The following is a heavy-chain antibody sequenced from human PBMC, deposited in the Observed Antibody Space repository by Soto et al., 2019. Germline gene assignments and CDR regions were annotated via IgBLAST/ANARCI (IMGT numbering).Heavy chain of an antibody. J-gene: IGHJ4*02. Sequence: SETLSLTCTFSGCSISSYYWSWIRQPPGKGLEWIGYIYYSGSTNYNPSLKSRVTISVDTSKNQFSLKLSSVTAADTAVYYCARDDDSSGYYSPWYYWGQGTLVTVSS. CDR1: GCSISSYY. V-gene: IGHV4-59*01. D-gene: IGHD3-22*01. CDR2: IYYSGST. CDR3: ARDDDSSGYYSPWYY.